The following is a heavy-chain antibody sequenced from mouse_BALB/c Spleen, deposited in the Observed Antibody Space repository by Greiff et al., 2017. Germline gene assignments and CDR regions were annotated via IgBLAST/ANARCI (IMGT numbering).Heavy chain of an antibody. D-gene: IGHD1-1*02. Sequence: EVQLQQSGPGLVKPSQSLSLTCSVTGYSITSGYYWNWIRQFPGNKLEWMGYISYDGSNNYNPSLKNRISITRDTSKNQFFLKLNSVTTEDTATYYCASSYGQQYYFDYWGQGTTLTVSS. CDR3: ASSYGQQYYFDY. J-gene: IGHJ2*01. CDR2: ISYDGSN. V-gene: IGHV3-6*02. CDR1: GYSITSGYY.